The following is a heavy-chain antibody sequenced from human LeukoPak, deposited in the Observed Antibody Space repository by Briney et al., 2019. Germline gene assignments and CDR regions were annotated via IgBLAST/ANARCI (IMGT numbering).Heavy chain of an antibody. Sequence: GGSLRLSCAASGFTVSSNYMSWVRQAPGKGLEWVSVIYSGGSTYYADSVKGRSTISRDNSKNTLYLQMNSLRAEDTAVYYCASGLRNFDWLLYHSCWGQGTLVTVSS. CDR2: IYSGGST. J-gene: IGHJ4*02. D-gene: IGHD3-9*01. V-gene: IGHV3-66*01. CDR3: ASGLRNFDWLLYHSC. CDR1: GFTVSSNY.